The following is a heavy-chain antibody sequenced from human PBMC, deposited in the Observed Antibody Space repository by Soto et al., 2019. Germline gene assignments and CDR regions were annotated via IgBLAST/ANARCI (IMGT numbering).Heavy chain of an antibody. Sequence: GASVKVSCKASGYTFTGYYMHWVRQAPGQGLEWMGWINPNSGGTNYAQKFQGWVTMTRDTSISTAYMELSRLRSDDTAVYYCARVLDPHYYYGMDVWGQGTTVTVS. CDR3: ARVLDPHYYYGMDV. D-gene: IGHD3-16*01. V-gene: IGHV1-2*04. J-gene: IGHJ6*02. CDR2: INPNSGGT. CDR1: GYTFTGYY.